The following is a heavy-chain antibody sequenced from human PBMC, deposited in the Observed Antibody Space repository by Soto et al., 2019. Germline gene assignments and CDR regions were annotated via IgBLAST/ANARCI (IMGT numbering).Heavy chain of an antibody. D-gene: IGHD3-22*01. V-gene: IGHV1-46*01. Sequence: ASVKVSCKASGYTFTSYYMHWVRQAPGQGLEWMGIINPSGGSTSYAQKFQGRVTMTRDTSTSTVYMELSSLRSEDTAVYYCARDSKELCYQWLSPASNFDYWGQGALVTVSS. CDR3: ARDSKELCYQWLSPASNFDY. CDR1: GYTFTSYY. CDR2: INPSGGST. J-gene: IGHJ4*02.